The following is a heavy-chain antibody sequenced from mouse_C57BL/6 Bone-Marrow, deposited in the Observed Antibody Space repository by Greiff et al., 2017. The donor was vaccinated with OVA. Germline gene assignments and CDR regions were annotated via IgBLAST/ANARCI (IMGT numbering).Heavy chain of an antibody. CDR1: GYTFTSYW. D-gene: IGHD1-1*01. V-gene: IGHV1-55*01. Sequence: QVQLQQPGAELVKPGASVKMSCKASGYTFTSYWITWVKQRPGQGLEWIGDIYPGSGSTNYNEKFKSKATLTVDTSSRTAYMQLSSLTSEDSAVYYCARLYYGSSHGGFDYWGQGTTLTVSS. J-gene: IGHJ2*01. CDR2: IYPGSGST. CDR3: ARLYYGSSHGGFDY.